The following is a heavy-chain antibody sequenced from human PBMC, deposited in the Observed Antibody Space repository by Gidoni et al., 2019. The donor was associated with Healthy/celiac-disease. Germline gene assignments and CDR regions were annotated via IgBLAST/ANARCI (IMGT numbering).Heavy chain of an antibody. CDR2: ISGSGGST. CDR1: GFTFSSYA. CDR3: AKVITGTTAALDY. Sequence: EVQLLESGGGLVQPGGSLRLSCAAAGFTFSSYAMSWVRQAPGKGLEWVSAISGSGGSTYYADSVKGRFTISRDNSKNTLYLQMNSLRAEDTAVYYCAKVITGTTAALDYWGQGTLVTVSS. D-gene: IGHD1-7*01. V-gene: IGHV3-23*01. J-gene: IGHJ4*02.